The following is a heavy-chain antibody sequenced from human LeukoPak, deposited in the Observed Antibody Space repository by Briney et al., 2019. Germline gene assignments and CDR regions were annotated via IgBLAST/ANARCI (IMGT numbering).Heavy chain of an antibody. J-gene: IGHJ6*03. CDR1: GFTFDDYG. V-gene: IGHV3-20*04. Sequence: PGGSLRLSCAASGFTFDDYGMSWVRQAPGKGLEWVSGINWNGGSTGYADSVKGRFTISRDNAKNSLYLQMNSLRAEDTAVYYCARDRGDQGPYYYYYMDVWGKGTTVTVSS. D-gene: IGHD2-2*01. CDR2: INWNGGST. CDR3: ARDRGDQGPYYYYYMDV.